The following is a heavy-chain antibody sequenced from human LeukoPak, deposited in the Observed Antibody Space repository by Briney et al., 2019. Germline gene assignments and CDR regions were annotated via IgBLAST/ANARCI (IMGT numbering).Heavy chain of an antibody. V-gene: IGHV1-18*01. Sequence: ASVKVSCKASGYTFTSHGISWVRQAPGQGLEWMGWISAYNGNTNYAQKLQGRVTMTTDTSTSTAYMELRSLRSDDTAVYYCARDGSEYDILTGYPKDYWGQGTLVTVSS. D-gene: IGHD3-9*01. J-gene: IGHJ4*02. CDR3: ARDGSEYDILTGYPKDY. CDR1: GYTFTSHG. CDR2: ISAYNGNT.